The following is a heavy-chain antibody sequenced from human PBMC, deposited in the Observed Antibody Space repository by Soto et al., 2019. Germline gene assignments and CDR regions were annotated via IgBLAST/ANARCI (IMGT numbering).Heavy chain of an antibody. CDR3: ARDRGVAPPVAGNTHDYYYMDV. V-gene: IGHV1-18*01. D-gene: IGHD6-19*01. CDR1: GYSFTNYG. CDR2: ISAYNGNT. J-gene: IGHJ6*03. Sequence: QDQLVQSGVEVKKPGASVQVSCKASGYSFTNYGITWVRQAPGQGGEWMGWISAYNGNTNYAQKFQGRVNLTTDASTSTAYLELRSLRADDTAVYYCARDRGVAPPVAGNTHDYYYMDVWGKGTTVTVSS.